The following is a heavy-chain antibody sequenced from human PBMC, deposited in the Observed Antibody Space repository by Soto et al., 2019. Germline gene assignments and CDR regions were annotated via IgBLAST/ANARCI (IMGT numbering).Heavy chain of an antibody. CDR3: AKDQIVAPTYYYYGMDV. CDR2: ISYDGSNK. Sequence: GGSLRLSCAASGFTFSSYGMHWVRQAPGKGLEWVAVISYDGSNKYYADSVKGRFTISRDNSKNTLYLQMNSLRAEDTAVYYCAKDQIVAPTYYYYGMDVWGQGTTVTVSS. CDR1: GFTFSSYG. V-gene: IGHV3-30*18. D-gene: IGHD5-12*01. J-gene: IGHJ6*02.